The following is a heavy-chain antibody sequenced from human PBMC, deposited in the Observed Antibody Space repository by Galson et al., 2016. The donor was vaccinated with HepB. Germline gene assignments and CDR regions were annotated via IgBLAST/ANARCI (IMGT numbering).Heavy chain of an antibody. CDR3: ARESGASWYLIDY. D-gene: IGHD6-13*01. CDR2: IGATNGAI. V-gene: IGHV3-48*02. J-gene: IGHJ4*02. CDR1: GFTLTASA. Sequence: SLRLSCAVSGFTLTASAMNWVRQAPGKGLEWIAYIGATNGAIFYADSVKGRFTISKDNANDSLFLQMNNLGDDDTAVYYCARESGASWYLIDYWGQGTLVTVSS.